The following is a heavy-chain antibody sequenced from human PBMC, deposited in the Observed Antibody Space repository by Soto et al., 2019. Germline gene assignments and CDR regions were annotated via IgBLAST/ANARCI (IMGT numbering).Heavy chain of an antibody. CDR2: INIDGSIT. V-gene: IGHV3-74*01. CDR3: ARGGSGSPMAHDH. Sequence: PGGSLRLSCEASGFTFSRHWMHWVRQAPGKGLVWVSRINIDGSITNYADSVKDRFTISRGSAKNTLYLQMNSLRVEDTAVYRCARGGSGSPMAHDHWGEGTLVTVSS. J-gene: IGHJ4*02. D-gene: IGHD3-10*01. CDR1: GFTFSRHW.